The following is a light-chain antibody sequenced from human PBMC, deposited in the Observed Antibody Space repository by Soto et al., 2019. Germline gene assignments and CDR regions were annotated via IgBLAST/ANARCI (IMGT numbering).Light chain of an antibody. Sequence: SLARGEGARLSCRASQSVSRHLAWYPHKVGPAPRHLIYDASSRATGIPARFSGSGSGTDFTLTISSLEPEDFAVYYCHQRTNWPWTFGQRT. CDR3: HQRTNWPWT. V-gene: IGKV3-11*01. CDR2: DAS. J-gene: IGKJ1*01. CDR1: QSVSRH.